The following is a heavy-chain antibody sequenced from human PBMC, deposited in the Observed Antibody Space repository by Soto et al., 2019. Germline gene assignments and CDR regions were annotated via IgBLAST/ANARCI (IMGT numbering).Heavy chain of an antibody. CDR1: GYTFTSYG. CDR3: ARVGGCSGGSCYSYSYYYMDV. D-gene: IGHD2-15*01. CDR2: ISAYNGST. V-gene: IGHV1-18*04. J-gene: IGHJ6*03. Sequence: ASVKVSCKASGYTFTSYGISWVRQAPGQGLEWMGWISAYNGSTNYAQKLQGRVTMTTDTSTSTAYMELRSLRSDDTAVYYCARVGGCSGGSCYSYSYYYMDVWGKGTTVTVSS.